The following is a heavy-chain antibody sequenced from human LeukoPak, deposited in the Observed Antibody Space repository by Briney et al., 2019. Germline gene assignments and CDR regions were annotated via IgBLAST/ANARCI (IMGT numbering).Heavy chain of an antibody. J-gene: IGHJ6*02. D-gene: IGHD3-16*02. CDR1: GFTFSSYG. Sequence: GGSLRLSCAASGFTFSSYGMHWVRQSPGRGLEWASFISFDGSNEFYADSLKGRFTISRDNSKDTLYLQMDSLRAEDTALYYCAREEHDYVWGSYRYYYYYGIDVWGQGTTVTVSS. CDR3: AREEHDYVWGSYRYYYYYGIDV. V-gene: IGHV3-30*03. CDR2: ISFDGSNE.